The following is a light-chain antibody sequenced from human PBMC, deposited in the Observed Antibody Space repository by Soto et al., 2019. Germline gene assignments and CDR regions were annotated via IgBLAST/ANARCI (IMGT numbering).Light chain of an antibody. CDR1: QSLSNNIY. CDR2: DAS. J-gene: IGKJ4*02. CDR3: QRYDLCRK. Sequence: FTDTPHPWPLSHVEVAILFCRPSQSLSNNIYLAWYQQKPGQAPRLLIYDASNRATGIPARSSGSGSGTDFTLTITRLEPEDFAMYYCQRYDLCRKLGEGSKVEI. V-gene: IGKV3-20*01.